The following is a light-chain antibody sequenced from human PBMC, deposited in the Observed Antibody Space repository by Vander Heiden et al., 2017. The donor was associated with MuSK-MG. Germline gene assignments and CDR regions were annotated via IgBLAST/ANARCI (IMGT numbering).Light chain of an antibody. CDR2: EGS. V-gene: IGLV2-23*01. J-gene: IGLJ1*01. Sequence: QSALTQPASVSGSPGQSITISCTGTSSDVGPYSLVSWYQQHPGKAPKLLIYEGSKRPAGVSSRFSGSKSGNTASLAISGLQEEDDADYYCCSYAGAVTYVFGTGTKLTVL. CDR3: CSYAGAVTYV. CDR1: SSDVGPYSL.